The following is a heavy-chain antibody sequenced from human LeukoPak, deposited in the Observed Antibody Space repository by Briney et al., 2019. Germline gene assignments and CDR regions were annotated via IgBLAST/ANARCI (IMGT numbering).Heavy chain of an antibody. CDR3: ASTSYYDSSGYYYPPMSNY. D-gene: IGHD3-22*01. V-gene: IGHV3-30*04. CDR1: GFTFSSYA. Sequence: GGSLRLSCAASGFTFSSYAMHWVRQAPGKGLEWVAVISYDGSNKYYADSVKGRFTISRDNSKNTLYLQMNSLRAEDTAVYYCASTSYYDSSGYYYPPMSNYWGRETWSPSPQ. J-gene: IGHJ4*02. CDR2: ISYDGSNK.